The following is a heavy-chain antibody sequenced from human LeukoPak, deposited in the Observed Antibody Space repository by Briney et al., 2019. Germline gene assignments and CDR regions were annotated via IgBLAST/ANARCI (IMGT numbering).Heavy chain of an antibody. D-gene: IGHD3-10*01. CDR1: GFTFSDYY. J-gene: IGHJ4*02. CDR2: IYYSGST. Sequence: LRLSCAASGFTFSDYYMSWIRQHPGKGLEWIGYIYYSGSTYYNPSLKSRVTISVDTSKNQFSLKLSSVTAADTAVYYCARWGSPAFDYWGQGTLVTVSS. CDR3: ARWGSPAFDY. V-gene: IGHV4-31*02.